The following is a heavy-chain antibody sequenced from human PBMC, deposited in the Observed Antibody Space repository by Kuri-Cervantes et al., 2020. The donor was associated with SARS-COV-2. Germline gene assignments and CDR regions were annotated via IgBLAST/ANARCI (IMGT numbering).Heavy chain of an antibody. CDR1: GGSISSSSYY. V-gene: IGHV4-39*01. J-gene: IGHJ4*02. CDR3: AGGEYLLLYAYSYGSIDY. D-gene: IGHD2-2*02. Sequence: SETLSLTCTVSGGSISSSSYYWGWIRQPPGKGLEWIGSIYYSGSTYYNPSLKSRVTISVDTSKNQFSLKLSSVTAADTAVYYCAGGEYLLLYAYSYGSIDYWGQGTLVTVSS. CDR2: IYYSGST.